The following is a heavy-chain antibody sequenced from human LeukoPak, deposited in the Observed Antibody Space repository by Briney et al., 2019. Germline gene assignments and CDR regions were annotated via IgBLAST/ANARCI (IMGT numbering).Heavy chain of an antibody. CDR3: ASAGVVGASTYWYFDL. Sequence: GGSLRLSCVGSGFTFSRNWMSWVRQAPGKGLEWVASTRQDEREIYYVDSVKGRFTISRDNAESSLYLQMNSLRAEDTAIYYCASAGVVGASTYWYFDLWGRGTRVTVSS. D-gene: IGHD1-26*01. CDR1: GFTFSRNW. CDR2: TRQDEREI. V-gene: IGHV3-7*01. J-gene: IGHJ2*01.